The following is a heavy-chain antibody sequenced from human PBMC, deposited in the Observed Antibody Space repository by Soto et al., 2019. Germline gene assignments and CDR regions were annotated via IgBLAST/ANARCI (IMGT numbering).Heavy chain of an antibody. V-gene: IGHV1-18*01. D-gene: IGHD2-8*01. J-gene: IGHJ6*02. Sequence: ASVKVSCKASGYTFTSYGISWVRQAPGQGLEWMGWISAYNGNTNYAQKLQGRVTMTTDTSTSTAYMELRSLRSDDTAVYYCARDEGIFRRRYCTNGVCPGGYYYYGMDVWGQGTTVTVSS. CDR3: ARDEGIFRRRYCTNGVCPGGYYYYGMDV. CDR1: GYTFTSYG. CDR2: ISAYNGNT.